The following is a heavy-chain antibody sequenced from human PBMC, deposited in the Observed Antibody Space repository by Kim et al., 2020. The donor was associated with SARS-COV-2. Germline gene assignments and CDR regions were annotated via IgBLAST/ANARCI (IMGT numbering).Heavy chain of an antibody. CDR2: T. J-gene: IGHJ4*02. V-gene: IGHV1-3*01. CDR3: ARGVGPGYFDY. Sequence: TEYSQRFQGRVTITRDTSASTAYMELSSLRSEDTAVYYCARGVGPGYFDYWGQGTLVTVSS. D-gene: IGHD3-10*01.